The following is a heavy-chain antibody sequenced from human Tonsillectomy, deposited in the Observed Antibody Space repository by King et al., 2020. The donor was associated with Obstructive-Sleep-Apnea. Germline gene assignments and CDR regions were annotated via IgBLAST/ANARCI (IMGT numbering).Heavy chain of an antibody. V-gene: IGHV3-21*01. Sequence: VQLVESGGGLVKPGGSLRLSCAASGFTFSSYSMNWVRQAPGKGLEWVSSISSSGSYIYYADSLKGRFTISRDNAKNSLYLQMNSPRAEDTAVYYCAREEYCSGGSCPFDYWGQGTLVTVSS. CDR3: AREEYCSGGSCPFDY. D-gene: IGHD2-15*01. CDR2: ISSSGSYI. J-gene: IGHJ4*02. CDR1: GFTFSSYS.